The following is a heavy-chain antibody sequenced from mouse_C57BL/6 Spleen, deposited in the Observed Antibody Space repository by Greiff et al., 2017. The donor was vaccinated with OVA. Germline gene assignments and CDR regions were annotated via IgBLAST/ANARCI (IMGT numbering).Heavy chain of an antibody. CDR3: ARGPYYGSSPHAMDY. V-gene: IGHV1-53*01. D-gene: IGHD1-1*01. Sequence: QVQLQQPGTELVKPGASVKLSCKASGYTFTSYWMHWVKQRPGQGLEWIGNINPSNGGTNYNEKLKSKATLTVDKSSSTAYMQLSSLTSEDSAVYECARGPYYGSSPHAMDYWGQGTSVTVSS. J-gene: IGHJ4*01. CDR1: GYTFTSYW. CDR2: INPSNGGT.